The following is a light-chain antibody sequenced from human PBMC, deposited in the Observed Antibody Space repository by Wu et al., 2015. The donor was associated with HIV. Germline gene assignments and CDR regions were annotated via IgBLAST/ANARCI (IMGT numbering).Light chain of an antibody. CDR2: DAS. CDR3: QQCNNWPRT. CDR1: QYIGNK. Sequence: LVMTQSPATLSVSPGQRVTLSCRASQYIGNKLAWYQQKPGQAPRLLIHDASTRAAGISARFSGSGSGTEFTLTISSLQSGDFAIYYCQQCNNWPRTFGQGTNLEIK. J-gene: IGKJ1*01. V-gene: IGKV3-15*01.